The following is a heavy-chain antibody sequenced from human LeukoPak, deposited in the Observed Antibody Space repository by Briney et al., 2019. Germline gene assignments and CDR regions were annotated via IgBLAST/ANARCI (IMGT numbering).Heavy chain of an antibody. J-gene: IGHJ4*02. V-gene: IGHV3-9*01. Sequence: GGSLRLSCAASGFTFDDYAMHWVRQAPGKGLEWVSGISWNSGSIGYADSVKGRFTISRDNAKNSLYLQMNSLRAEDTALYYCAKGRDGSGAFDYWGQGTLVTVSS. D-gene: IGHD3-10*01. CDR1: GFTFDDYA. CDR2: ISWNSGSI. CDR3: AKGRDGSGAFDY.